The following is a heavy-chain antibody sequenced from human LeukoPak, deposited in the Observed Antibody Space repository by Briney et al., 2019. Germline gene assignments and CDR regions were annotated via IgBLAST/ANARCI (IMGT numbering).Heavy chain of an antibody. V-gene: IGHV3-33*08. Sequence: TGGSLRLSCAASGFTFSNYWMSWVRQAPGKGLEWVAVIWYDGSNKYYADSVKGRFTISRDNSKNTLYLQMNSLRAEDTAVYYCARDHSSGWYSDYFDYWGQGTLVTVSS. CDR1: GFTFSNYW. J-gene: IGHJ4*02. CDR3: ARDHSSGWYSDYFDY. D-gene: IGHD6-19*01. CDR2: IWYDGSNK.